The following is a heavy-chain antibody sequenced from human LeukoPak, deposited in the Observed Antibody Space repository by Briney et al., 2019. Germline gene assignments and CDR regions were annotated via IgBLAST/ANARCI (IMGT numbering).Heavy chain of an antibody. Sequence: GGSLRLSCAASGFTFSSYRMSWVRQAPGKGLEWVANIKQDGSEKYYVDSVKGRFTISRDNAKNSLYLQMNSLRAEDTAVYYCARGNPITGAFDIWGQGTMVTVSS. CDR2: IKQDGSEK. CDR1: GFTFSSYR. J-gene: IGHJ3*02. V-gene: IGHV3-7*01. D-gene: IGHD3-10*01. CDR3: ARGNPITGAFDI.